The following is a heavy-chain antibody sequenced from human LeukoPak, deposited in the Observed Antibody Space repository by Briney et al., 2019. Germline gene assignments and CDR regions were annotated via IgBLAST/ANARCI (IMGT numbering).Heavy chain of an antibody. Sequence: SETLSLTCTVSGGSISSSSYYWGWIRQPPGKGLEWIGSIYYSGSTYYNPSLKSRVTISVDTSKNQFSLKLSSVTAADTAVYYCARLEAVAGCYFDYWGQGTLVTVSS. CDR1: GGSISSSSYY. CDR3: ARLEAVAGCYFDY. J-gene: IGHJ4*02. CDR2: IYYSGST. V-gene: IGHV4-39*01. D-gene: IGHD6-19*01.